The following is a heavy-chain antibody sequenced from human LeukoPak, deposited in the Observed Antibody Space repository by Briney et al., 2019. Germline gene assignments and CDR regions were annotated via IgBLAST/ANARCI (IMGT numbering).Heavy chain of an antibody. D-gene: IGHD4-23*01. Sequence: GGSLRLSCAASGFTFSDYWMHWVRQAPGKGLVWVSRISSDGSRVTYADSVKGRFTISRDNAKNTLYLQMNSLRAEDTAVYYCARIVVNPPYYYYYYMDVWGKGTTVTVSS. V-gene: IGHV3-74*01. J-gene: IGHJ6*03. CDR2: ISSDGSRV. CDR1: GFTFSDYW. CDR3: ARIVVNPPYYYYYYMDV.